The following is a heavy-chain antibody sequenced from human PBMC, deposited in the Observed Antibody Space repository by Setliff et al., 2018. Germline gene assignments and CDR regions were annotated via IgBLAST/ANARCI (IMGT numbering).Heavy chain of an antibody. CDR2: INPNSGGT. J-gene: IGHJ4*02. Sequence: ASVKVSCKASGYTFTGYYMHWVRQAPGQGLEWMGWINPNSGGTNYAQKFQGRVTMTRDTSTSTAYMELSSLRSEDTAVYYCARVVVAGVFDYWGQGTLVTVSS. D-gene: IGHD6-19*01. CDR3: ARVVVAGVFDY. V-gene: IGHV1-2*02. CDR1: GYTFTGYY.